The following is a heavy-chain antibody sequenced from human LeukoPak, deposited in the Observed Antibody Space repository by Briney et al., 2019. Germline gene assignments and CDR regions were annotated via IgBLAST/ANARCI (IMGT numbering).Heavy chain of an antibody. CDR1: GLTFSNYW. J-gene: IGHJ4*02. D-gene: IGHD4-17*01. CDR2: IGGSGVST. V-gene: IGHV3-23*01. CDR3: AKGGVYGDYYFDY. Sequence: GGSLRLSCAASGLTFSNYWMDWVRQAPGKRLEWVSAIGGSGVSTFYLDSVKGRFTISGDNSKNTVYLQMNSLRAEDTALYYCAKGGVYGDYYFDYWGQGTLVTVSS.